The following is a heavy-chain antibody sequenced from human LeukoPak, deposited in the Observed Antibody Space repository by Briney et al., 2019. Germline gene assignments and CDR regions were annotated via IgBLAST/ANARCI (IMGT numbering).Heavy chain of an antibody. Sequence: GGSLRLSCAASGSTFSSYWMHWVRQVPGKGLVWVSRINTDGSRTNYADSVKGRFTISRDNAKNTLYLQMNSLRAEDTAVYFCARDRVSGSYKGYLDYWGQGTLVTVSS. CDR3: ARDRVSGSYKGYLDY. CDR2: INTDGSRT. D-gene: IGHD6-19*01. CDR1: GSTFSSYW. V-gene: IGHV3-74*01. J-gene: IGHJ4*02.